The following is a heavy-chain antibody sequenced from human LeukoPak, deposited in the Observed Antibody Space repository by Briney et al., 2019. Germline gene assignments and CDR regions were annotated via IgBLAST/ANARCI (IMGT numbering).Heavy chain of an antibody. J-gene: IGHJ4*02. CDR3: ARDDIVVVPAVPFDY. CDR1: GFTLSSYN. Sequence: GGSLRLSCAASGFTLSSYNMNWVRQAPGKGLEWVSYISSSSTTIYYADSVKGRFTISRDNAKNSLYLQMNSLRAEDTAVYYCARDDIVVVPAVPFDYWSQGTLVTVSS. D-gene: IGHD2-2*01. V-gene: IGHV3-48*04. CDR2: ISSSSTTI.